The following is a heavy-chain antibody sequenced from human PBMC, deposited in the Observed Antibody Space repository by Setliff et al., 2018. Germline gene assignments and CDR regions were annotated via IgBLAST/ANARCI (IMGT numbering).Heavy chain of an antibody. CDR2: LHTSGSI. V-gene: IGHV4-61*02. Sequence: SETLSLTCTVSGGSISSGTYYWSWIRQPAGKGLEWIGRLHTSGSIDYNPSLKSRVTISVDTSKHQFSLRLRSVTAADTAVYLCARDNTMVGATDYWGLGTLVTVSS. J-gene: IGHJ4*02. CDR3: ARDNTMVGATDY. D-gene: IGHD1-26*01. CDR1: GGSISSGTYY.